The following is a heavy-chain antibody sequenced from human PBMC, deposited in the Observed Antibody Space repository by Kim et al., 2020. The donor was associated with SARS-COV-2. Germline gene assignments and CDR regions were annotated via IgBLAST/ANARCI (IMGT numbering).Heavy chain of an antibody. J-gene: IGHJ4*02. V-gene: IGHV3-23*01. D-gene: IGHD4-17*01. Sequence: AGSVKGRLPNSRDNSKNTLYLQMDSRRSEDPAVYYCAKGSHDYGDFHFDYWGQGTLVTVSS. CDR3: AKGSHDYGDFHFDY.